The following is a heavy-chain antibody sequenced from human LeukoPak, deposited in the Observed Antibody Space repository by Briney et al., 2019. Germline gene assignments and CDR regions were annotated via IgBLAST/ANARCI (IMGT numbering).Heavy chain of an antibody. J-gene: IGHJ3*02. CDR1: GFTFSSYW. CDR2: IYSGGST. D-gene: IGHD3-10*01. V-gene: IGHV3-53*01. CDR3: AREGGAHGGRAFDI. Sequence: GGSLRLSCAASGFTFSSYWMHWVRQAPGKGLEWVSVIYSGGSTYYADSVKGRFTISRDNSKNTLYLQMNSLRAEDTAVYYCAREGGAHGGRAFDIWGQGTMVTVSS.